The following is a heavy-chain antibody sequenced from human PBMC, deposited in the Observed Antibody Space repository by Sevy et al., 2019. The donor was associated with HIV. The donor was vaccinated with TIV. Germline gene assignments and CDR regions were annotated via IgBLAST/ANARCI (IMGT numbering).Heavy chain of an antibody. Sequence: GGSLRLSCTASGFKFGDYAMSWLRQAPGKGLEWVGFIRSQTFGGTTEYAASVKDRFPISRDDSRSIAYLQMDSLTTEDTAIYFCTRVRGTISPYYYFGMDVWGQGTTVTVSS. CDR2: IRSQTFGGTT. J-gene: IGHJ6*02. CDR3: TRVRGTISPYYYFGMDV. CDR1: GFKFGDYA. D-gene: IGHD3-16*01. V-gene: IGHV3-49*03.